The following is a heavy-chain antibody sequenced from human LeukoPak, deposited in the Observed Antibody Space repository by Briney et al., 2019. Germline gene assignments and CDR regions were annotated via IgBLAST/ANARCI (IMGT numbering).Heavy chain of an antibody. CDR1: GFTFSSYW. CDR3: ARDRSASMIVDY. Sequence: PGGSLRLSCAASGFTFSSYWMSWVRQAPGKGLEWVASVKQDGSEKYYVDSVKGRFTISKDNAKNSLYLQMNSLRAEDTAVYYCARDRSASMIVDYWGQGTLVTVSS. J-gene: IGHJ4*02. CDR2: VKQDGSEK. V-gene: IGHV3-7*01. D-gene: IGHD3-22*01.